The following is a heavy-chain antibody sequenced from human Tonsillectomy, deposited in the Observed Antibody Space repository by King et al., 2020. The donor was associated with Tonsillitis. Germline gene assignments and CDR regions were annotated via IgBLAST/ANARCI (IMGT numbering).Heavy chain of an antibody. CDR1: GFTFSSYG. CDR2: ISYDGSNK. J-gene: IGHJ6*02. D-gene: IGHD3-22*01. V-gene: IGHV3-30*18. CDR3: AKTDDSSGYYSYDYYDGMDV. Sequence: VQLVESGGGVVQPGRSLRLSCAASGFTFSSYGMHWVRQAPGKGLEWVAVISYDGSNKYYADSVKGRFTISRDNSKNTLYLQMNSLRAEDTAVYYCAKTDDSSGYYSYDYYDGMDVWGQGTTVTVSS.